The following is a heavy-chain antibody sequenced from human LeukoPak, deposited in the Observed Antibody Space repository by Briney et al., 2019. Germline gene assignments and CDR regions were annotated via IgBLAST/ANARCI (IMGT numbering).Heavy chain of an antibody. D-gene: IGHD1-1*01. J-gene: IGHJ6*02. CDR2: ISYDGSNK. CDR3: AKGWKWYYYGMDV. V-gene: IGHV3-30*18. Sequence: PGGSLRLSCVASGFPFSSYGMHWVPQAPGKGLEWVAVISYDGSNKYYADSVKGRFTISRDNSKNTLYLQMNSLRAEDTAVYYCAKGWKWYYYGMDVWGQGTTVTVSS. CDR1: GFPFSSYG.